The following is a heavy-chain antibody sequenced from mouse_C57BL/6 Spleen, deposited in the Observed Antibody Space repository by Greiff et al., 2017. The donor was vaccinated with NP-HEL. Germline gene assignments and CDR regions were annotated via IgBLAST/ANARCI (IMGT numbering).Heavy chain of an antibody. CDR2: IHPNSGST. CDR1: GYTFTSYW. Sequence: QVQLQQSGAELVKPGASVKLSCKASGYTFTSYWMHWVKQRPGQGLEWIGMIHPNSGSTNYNEKFKSKATLTVDKSSSTAYMQLSSLTSEDSAVYYCARVDGNYDYAMDYWGQGTSVTVSS. V-gene: IGHV1-64*01. J-gene: IGHJ4*01. CDR3: ARVDGNYDYAMDY. D-gene: IGHD2-1*01.